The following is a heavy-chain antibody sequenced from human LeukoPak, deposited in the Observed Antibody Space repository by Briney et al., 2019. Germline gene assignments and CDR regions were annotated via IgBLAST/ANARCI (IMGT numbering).Heavy chain of an antibody. J-gene: IGHJ4*02. V-gene: IGHV4-34*01. Sequence: PSETLSLTCAVYGGSFSGYYWSWIRQPPGKGLEWIGEINHSGSTNYNPSLKSRVTISVDTSKNQFSLKLSSVTAADTAVYYCARGFRGVYSYGSKLNFYFDYWGQGTLVTVSS. CDR2: INHSGST. CDR3: ARGFRGVYSYGSKLNFYFDY. D-gene: IGHD5-18*01. CDR1: GGSFSGYY.